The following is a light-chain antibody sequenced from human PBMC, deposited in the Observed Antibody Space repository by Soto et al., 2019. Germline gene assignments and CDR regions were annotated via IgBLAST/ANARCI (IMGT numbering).Light chain of an antibody. CDR3: AVWDDSLNGFYV. V-gene: IGLV1-44*01. CDR1: SSNIGSNT. CDR2: SNN. Sequence: QSVLTQPPSASGTPGQRVTISCSGSSSNIGSNTVNWYQQLPGTAPKLLIYSNNQRPSGVPDRFSGSKSGTSASLAISGLQSEDEADYYCAVWDDSLNGFYVFGTGTKLTV. J-gene: IGLJ1*01.